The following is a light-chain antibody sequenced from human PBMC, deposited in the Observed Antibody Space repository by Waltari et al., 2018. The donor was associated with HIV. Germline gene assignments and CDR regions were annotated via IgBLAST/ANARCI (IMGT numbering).Light chain of an antibody. CDR2: DVN. Sequence: QSALTQPRSVSGSPGQSVTISCTGTSSDVGDYNYVSWYQQHPAKAPKLMIFDVNKRPSGVPDRFSGSKSGNTASLTISGLQAEDEADYDCCSYADDYTWVFGGGTKLTVL. V-gene: IGLV2-11*01. CDR3: CSYADDYTWV. J-gene: IGLJ3*02. CDR1: SSDVGDYNY.